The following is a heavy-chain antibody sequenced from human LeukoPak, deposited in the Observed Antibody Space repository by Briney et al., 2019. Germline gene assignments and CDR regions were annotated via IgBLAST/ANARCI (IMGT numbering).Heavy chain of an antibody. J-gene: IGHJ4*02. Sequence: PSETLSLTCTVSGASSSSSYWSWIRQPPGKGLEWIGYIFYTGDSNHNPSLKSRVSISLDTSKDQISLKLSSVTAADTAVYYCARHRFASPLDSWGQGTLVTVSS. CDR1: GASSSSSY. V-gene: IGHV4-59*08. CDR3: ARHRFASPLDS. D-gene: IGHD2-21*01. CDR2: IFYTGDS.